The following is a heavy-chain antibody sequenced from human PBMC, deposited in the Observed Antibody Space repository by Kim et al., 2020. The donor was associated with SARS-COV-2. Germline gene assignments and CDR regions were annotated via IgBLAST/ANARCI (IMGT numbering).Heavy chain of an antibody. CDR1: GFSLSTSSAMC. V-gene: IGHV2-70*01. CDR3: ARGCSSYDY. CDR2: IDWEDDE. D-gene: IGHD2-2*01. J-gene: IGHJ4*02. Sequence: SGPTLVNPTQTLTLTCTFSGFSLSTSSAMCVNWIRQSPGKALEWLALIDWEDDERYVTSLRTRLAISKDTSKNQVVLTLTNMDPMDTATYYCARGCSSYDYWGPGKLVTVSS.